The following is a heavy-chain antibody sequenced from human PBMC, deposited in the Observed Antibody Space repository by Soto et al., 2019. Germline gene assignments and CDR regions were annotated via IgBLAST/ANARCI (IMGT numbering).Heavy chain of an antibody. D-gene: IGHD6-19*01. CDR2: TDYSGNT. CDR1: SDSISSYY. V-gene: IGHV4-59*08. Sequence: PSETLSLTCTVSSDSISSYYWIWIRQSPGKGLEWIGYTDYSGNTNYNPSLKSRVTISGDTSKNQFSLRLSSVTAADTAVYYCARAVGDPSYYLDYWGQGTLVTVSS. J-gene: IGHJ4*02. CDR3: ARAVGDPSYYLDY.